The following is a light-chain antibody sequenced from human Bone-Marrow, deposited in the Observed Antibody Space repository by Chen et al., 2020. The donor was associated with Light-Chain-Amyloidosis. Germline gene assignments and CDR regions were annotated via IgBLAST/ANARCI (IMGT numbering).Light chain of an antibody. CDR3: LQDYSYPRT. CDR1: QSISSW. CDR2: AAS. Sequence: IQMTQSPSTLSASVGDRVTITCRASQSISSWLAWYQQKPEKAPKLLIYAASSLQSGVPSRFSGSGSDTDFTLTISSLQPEDFATYYCLQDYSYPRTFGPGTKVDFK. V-gene: IGKV1-6*02. J-gene: IGKJ3*01.